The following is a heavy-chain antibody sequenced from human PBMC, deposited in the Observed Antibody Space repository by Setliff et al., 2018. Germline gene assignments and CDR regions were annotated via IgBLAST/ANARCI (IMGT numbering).Heavy chain of an antibody. CDR3: ARTSTGRNFDF. V-gene: IGHV4-38-2*01. J-gene: IGHJ2*01. Sequence: SETLSLTCAVSDFSVGSVYYWGWIRQPPGRGLEWIANIYYSGTTHYSPSFESRVTMSVDTSKNQVSLKLSSVTAAYSSLYYCARTSTGRNFDFWGRGTLVTVSS. CDR2: IYYSGTT. CDR1: DFSVGSVYY. D-gene: IGHD2-2*01.